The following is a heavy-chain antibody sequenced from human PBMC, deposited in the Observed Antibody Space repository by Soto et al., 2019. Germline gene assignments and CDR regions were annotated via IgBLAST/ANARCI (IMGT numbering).Heavy chain of an antibody. Sequence: SETLSLTCTVSGGSISSYYWILIRQPPGKGLEWIGYIYYSGSTYYNPSLKSRVTISVDTSKNQFSLKLSSVTAADTAVYYCARAPTVRGAFDIWGQGTMVTVSS. CDR3: ARAPTVRGAFDI. CDR2: IYYSGST. J-gene: IGHJ3*02. CDR1: GGSISSYY. D-gene: IGHD3-10*01. V-gene: IGHV4-59*08.